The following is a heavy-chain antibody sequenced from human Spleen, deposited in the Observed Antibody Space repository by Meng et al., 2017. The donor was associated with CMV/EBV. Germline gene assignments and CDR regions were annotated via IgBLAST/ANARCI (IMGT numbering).Heavy chain of an antibody. J-gene: IGHJ5*02. Sequence: FTVSSNYRSWVRQAPGKGLEWVSVIYSGGSTYYADSVKGRFTISRDNSKNTLYLQMNSLRAEDTAVYYCARKPPYYYDTSGSFGFDPWGQGTLVTVSS. CDR3: ARKPPYYYDTSGSFGFDP. CDR2: IYSGGST. D-gene: IGHD3-22*01. CDR1: FTVSSNY. V-gene: IGHV3-66*02.